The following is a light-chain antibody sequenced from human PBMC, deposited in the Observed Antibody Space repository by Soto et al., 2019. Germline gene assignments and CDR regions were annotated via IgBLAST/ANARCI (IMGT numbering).Light chain of an antibody. J-gene: IGKJ5*01. Sequence: TQSTLSLPVTPGEASSVTCRASQAISNSLAWYQQKPGKPPQLLIYAASTLQSGVPSRFSGSGSGTDFTLTISGLQPEDLATYYCQSYNTARPTFGQGTLLAIK. CDR1: QAISNS. CDR2: AAS. V-gene: IGKV1-27*01. CDR3: QSYNTARPT.